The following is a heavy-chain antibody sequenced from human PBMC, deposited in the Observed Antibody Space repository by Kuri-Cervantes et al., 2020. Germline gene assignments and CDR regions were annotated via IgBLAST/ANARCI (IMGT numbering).Heavy chain of an antibody. CDR3: ARARGGNSFGAEYYYGMDV. CDR1: GFTFSSYS. D-gene: IGHD4-23*01. V-gene: IGHV3-21*01. J-gene: IGHJ6*02. Sequence: GGSLRLSCAASGFTFSSYSMNWVRQAPGKGLEWVSSISSSSSYIYYADSVKGRFTISRDNAKNSLYLQMNSLRDEDTAVYYCARARGGNSFGAEYYYGMDVWGQGTTVTVSS. CDR2: ISSSSSYI.